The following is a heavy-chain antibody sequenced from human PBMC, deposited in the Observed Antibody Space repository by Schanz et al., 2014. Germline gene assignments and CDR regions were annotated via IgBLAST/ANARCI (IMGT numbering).Heavy chain of an antibody. Sequence: QVLLQESGPVLLKPSETLSLTCTVSGGSIRSYFWSWIRQPPGKGLEWIGYIYYSGSSDYNPSLKSRVTISLDTSKNQFSLTLTSLTAADTAVYYCARDTTWRLDLWGRGTLVTVSS. CDR3: ARDTTWRLDL. CDR2: IYYSGSS. D-gene: IGHD1-1*01. CDR1: GGSIRSYF. J-gene: IGHJ2*01. V-gene: IGHV4-59*12.